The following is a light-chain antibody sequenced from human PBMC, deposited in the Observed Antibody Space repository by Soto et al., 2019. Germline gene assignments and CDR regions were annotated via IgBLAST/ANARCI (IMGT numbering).Light chain of an antibody. CDR2: GAY. Sequence: VMTQSPATLSGSPGERATLSCGASQSFSTNLAWYQQRPGQAPRLIISGAYTRATGIPARFSGSGYGTEFNLTISSLQSEDFAIYYCQQFNKWPRTFGQGTKVDIK. CDR1: QSFSTN. V-gene: IGKV3-15*01. J-gene: IGKJ1*01. CDR3: QQFNKWPRT.